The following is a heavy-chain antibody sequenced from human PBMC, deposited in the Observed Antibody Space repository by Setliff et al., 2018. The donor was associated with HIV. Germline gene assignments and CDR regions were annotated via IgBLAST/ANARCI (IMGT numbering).Heavy chain of an antibody. CDR3: ARGVPEFWSGYFDN. CDR1: LGTIDSRTYY. Sequence: SETLSLTCTVSLGTIDSRTYYWSWIRQPAGKRLEWLGRVYISGSTNYNPSLKSRVTISVDTSKNQFSLKLSSVTAADTAVYYCARGVPEFWSGYFDNWGQGTLVTVSS. CDR2: VYISGST. V-gene: IGHV4-61*02. D-gene: IGHD3-3*01. J-gene: IGHJ4*02.